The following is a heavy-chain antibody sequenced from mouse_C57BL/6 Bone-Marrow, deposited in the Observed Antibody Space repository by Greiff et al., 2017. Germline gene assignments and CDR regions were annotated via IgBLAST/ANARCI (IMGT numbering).Heavy chain of an antibody. CDR1: GFTFSSYA. CDR3: AREKGGAGTWFAY. J-gene: IGHJ3*01. Sequence: DVQLVESGGGLVKPGGSLKLSCAASGFTFSSYAMSWVRQTPEKRLEWVATISDGGSYTYYPDNVKGRFTISRDNAKNNLYLQMSHLKSEDTARYYWAREKGGAGTWFAYWGQGTLVTVSA. V-gene: IGHV5-4*01. D-gene: IGHD4-1*01. CDR2: ISDGGSYT.